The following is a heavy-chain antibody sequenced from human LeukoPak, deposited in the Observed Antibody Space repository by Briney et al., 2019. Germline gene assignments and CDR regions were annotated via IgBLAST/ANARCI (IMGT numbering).Heavy chain of an antibody. CDR2: IIPIFGTA. V-gene: IGHV1-69*05. Sequence: SVKVSCKASGGTFSSYAISWVRQAPGQGLEWMGRIIPIFGTANYAQRFQGKVTITTDESTSTAYMELSSLRSEDTAVYYCARVGGYSYGSHFDYWGQGTLVTVSS. D-gene: IGHD5-18*01. CDR3: ARVGGYSYGSHFDY. CDR1: GGTFSSYA. J-gene: IGHJ4*02.